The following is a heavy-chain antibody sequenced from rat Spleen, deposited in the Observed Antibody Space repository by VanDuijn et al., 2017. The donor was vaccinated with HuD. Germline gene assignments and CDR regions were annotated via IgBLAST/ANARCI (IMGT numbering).Heavy chain of an antibody. J-gene: IGHJ1*01. CDR2: ISNTGGST. V-gene: IGHV5-31*01. CDR1: GFTFNNYW. D-gene: IGHD2-2*01. Sequence: EVQLVETGGDLVQPGGSLKLSCAASGFTFNNYWMTWIRQAPGKGLEWIASISNTGGSTYSPDSVKGRFTISRDNAKSTLYLQMNSLRSEDTATYYCAGAGYLRDWYFDFWGPGTMVTVSS. CDR3: AGAGYLRDWYFDF.